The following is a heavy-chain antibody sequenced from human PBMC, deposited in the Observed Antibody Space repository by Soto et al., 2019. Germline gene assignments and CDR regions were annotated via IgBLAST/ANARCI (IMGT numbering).Heavy chain of an antibody. CDR3: ARAAGLY. Sequence: EVQLVESGGGLVQPGGSLRLSCAASGLTVSSDYMSWVRQAPGKGLEWLSVIYSDGTTYYGDSVKGRFTISRDNSKNTWYLQMPSLRAEDTAVEYCARAAGLYWGQGPLVSVSS. D-gene: IGHD3-10*01. CDR1: GLTVSSDY. CDR2: IYSDGTT. J-gene: IGHJ4*02. V-gene: IGHV3-66*01.